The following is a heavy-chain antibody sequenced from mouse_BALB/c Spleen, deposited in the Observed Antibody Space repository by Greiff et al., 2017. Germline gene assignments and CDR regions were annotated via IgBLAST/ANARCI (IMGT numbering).Heavy chain of an antibody. CDR1: GFTFSSYA. V-gene: IGHV5-6-5*01. CDR2: ISSGGST. J-gene: IGHJ4*01. D-gene: IGHD1-1*01. Sequence: EVMLVESGGGLVKPGGSLKLSCAASGFTFSSYAMSWVRQTPEKRLEWVASISSGGSTYYPDSVKGRFTISRDNARNILYLQMSSLRSEDTAMYYCARGPPYYGSSYDAMDYWGQGTSVTVSS. CDR3: ARGPPYYGSSYDAMDY.